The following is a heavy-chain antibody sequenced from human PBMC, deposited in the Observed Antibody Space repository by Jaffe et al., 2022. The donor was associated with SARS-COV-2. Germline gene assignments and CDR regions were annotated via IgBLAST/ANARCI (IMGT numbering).Heavy chain of an antibody. CDR1: GFTVSTNH. CDR2: LYISEST. CDR3: ARSLVRYYNDY. J-gene: IGHJ4*02. Sequence: EVQLVESGGGLVQPGGSLRLSCAASGFTVSTNHMSWVRQAPGKGLEWVSVLYISESTYYADSVKGRFTISRDNSKNTLYLQMNSLRPEDTAVYYCARSLVRYYNDYWGQGTVVTVSS. D-gene: IGHD3-10*01. V-gene: IGHV3-66*02.